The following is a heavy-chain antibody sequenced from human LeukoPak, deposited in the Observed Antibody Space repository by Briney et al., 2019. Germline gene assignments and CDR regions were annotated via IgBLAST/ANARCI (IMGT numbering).Heavy chain of an antibody. CDR3: VRDRGTYRPIDY. D-gene: IGHD1-26*01. Sequence: GGSLRLSCAASASSLNAYNMNWVRQAPGKGLEWVSSISYTGTYIYYADSVKGRFTISRDNAQNSLYLQMNSLRAEDTAIYYCVRDRGTYRPIDYWGQGTLVTVSS. J-gene: IGHJ4*02. V-gene: IGHV3-21*04. CDR2: ISYTGTYI. CDR1: ASSLNAYN.